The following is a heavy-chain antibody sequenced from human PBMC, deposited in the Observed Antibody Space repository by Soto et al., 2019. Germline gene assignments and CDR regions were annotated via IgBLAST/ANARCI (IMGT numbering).Heavy chain of an antibody. CDR2: ISSRSSSI. J-gene: IGHJ4*02. D-gene: IGHD3-9*01. Sequence: GGSLRLSCEASGFTFSDNSMTWVRQGPGKGLEWVSYISSRSSSIYYADSVRGRFTISRDNAKNSLYLQMNSLRAEDTAVYLCARESPLPGLDYWGQGTLVTVSS. V-gene: IGHV3-48*01. CDR3: ARESPLPGLDY. CDR1: GFTFSDNS.